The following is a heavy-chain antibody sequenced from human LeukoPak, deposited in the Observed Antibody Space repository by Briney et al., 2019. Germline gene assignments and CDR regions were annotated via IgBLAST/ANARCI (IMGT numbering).Heavy chain of an antibody. CDR2: IIPILGIA. Sequence: SVKVSCKASGDTFSRYAISWARQAPGQGLEWMGRIIPILGIANYAQKFQGRVTITADKSTSTAYMELSSLRSEDTAVYYCARGLIHSSGYYDYWGQGTLVTVSS. J-gene: IGHJ4*02. V-gene: IGHV1-69*04. CDR3: ARGLIHSSGYYDY. CDR1: GDTFSRYA. D-gene: IGHD3-22*01.